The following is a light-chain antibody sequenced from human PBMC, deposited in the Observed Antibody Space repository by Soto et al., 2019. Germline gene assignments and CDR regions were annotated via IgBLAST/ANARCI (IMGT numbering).Light chain of an antibody. J-gene: IGKJ3*01. CDR1: ESISTY. CDR2: AAS. Sequence: DIQLTQSPSSLSASVGDRVTITCRASESISTYLNWFQQKPGKAPRLLIYAASSLHSGVPSRFSGSGSGTDFTLTIGSLQPQDFATYYCQETYSVPFFSFGPGTKVDIK. V-gene: IGKV1-39*01. CDR3: QETYSVPFFS.